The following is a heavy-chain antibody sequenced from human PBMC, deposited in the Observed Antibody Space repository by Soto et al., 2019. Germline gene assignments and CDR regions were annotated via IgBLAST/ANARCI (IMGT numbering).Heavy chain of an antibody. CDR3: ARVGYSSANNAFDI. V-gene: IGHV3-21*01. CDR2: ISSSSSYI. D-gene: IGHD6-19*01. CDR1: GFTFSSYS. Sequence: GGSLRLSCAASGFTFSSYSMNWVRQAPGKGLEWVSSISSSSSYIYYADSVKGRFTISRDNAKNSLYLQMNSLRAEDTAVYYCARVGYSSANNAFDIWGQGTMVTVSS. J-gene: IGHJ3*02.